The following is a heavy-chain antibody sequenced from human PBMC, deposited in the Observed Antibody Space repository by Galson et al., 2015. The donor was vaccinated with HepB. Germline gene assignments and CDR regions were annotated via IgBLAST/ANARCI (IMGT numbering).Heavy chain of an antibody. D-gene: IGHD5-18*01. J-gene: IGHJ4*02. CDR2: IRHDETEM. CDR3: ALLDTATAWASGGI. CDR1: GSTVTMSW. V-gene: IGHV3-7*01. Sequence: SLRLSCAASGSTVTMSWMSWVRQAPGKGLEWVAMIRHDETEMYYVDSVKGRFTISRGNAKDSLHLQMNSLRVEDTAMYYCALLDTATAWASGGIWGQGTLVTVSS.